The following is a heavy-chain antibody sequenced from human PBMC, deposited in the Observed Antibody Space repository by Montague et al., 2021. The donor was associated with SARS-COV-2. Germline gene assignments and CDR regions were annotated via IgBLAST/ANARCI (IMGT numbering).Heavy chain of an antibody. V-gene: IGHV3-20*04. J-gene: IGHJ6*02. CDR3: ARRVSGWSYYYYGIDV. Sequence: SLRLSCAASGFTFGDYDMSWVRQAPGKGLEWVSGINWNGGSTGYADSVKGRFTISRDNAKNSLYLQMNSLRAEDTALYYCARRVSGWSYYYYGIDVWGQGTTVTVSS. D-gene: IGHD6-19*01. CDR2: INWNGGST. CDR1: GFTFGDYD.